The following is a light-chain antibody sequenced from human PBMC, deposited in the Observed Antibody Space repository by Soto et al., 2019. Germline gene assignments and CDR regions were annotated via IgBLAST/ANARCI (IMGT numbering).Light chain of an antibody. Sequence: QSVLTQPASVSGSPGQSITTSCTGTSSDVGKYNYVSWYQQHPAKAPKLMIFEVSNRPSGVSNRFSGSKSGNTASLTISGLQAEDEAEYYCSSYTGSSINTVVFGGGTKLTVL. V-gene: IGLV2-14*01. CDR1: SSDVGKYNY. CDR2: EVS. J-gene: IGLJ2*01. CDR3: SSYTGSSINTVV.